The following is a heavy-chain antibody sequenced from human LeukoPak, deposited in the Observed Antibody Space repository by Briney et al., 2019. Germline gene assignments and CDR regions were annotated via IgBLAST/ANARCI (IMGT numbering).Heavy chain of an antibody. CDR2: IYYSGST. CDR3: ARDSDSSGYYPLLFGH. Sequence: SETLSLTCTVSGGSISSYYWSWIRQPPGKGLEWIGYIYYSGSTNYNPSLKSRVTISVDTSKNQFSLKLSSVTAADTAVYYCARDSDSSGYYPLLFGHWGQGTLVTVSS. V-gene: IGHV4-59*01. J-gene: IGHJ4*02. CDR1: GGSISSYY. D-gene: IGHD3-22*01.